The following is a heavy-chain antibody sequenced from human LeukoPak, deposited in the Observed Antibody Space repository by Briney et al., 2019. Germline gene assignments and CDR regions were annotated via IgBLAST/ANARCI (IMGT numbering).Heavy chain of an antibody. CDR3: VRDFSRTRLERPFDC. V-gene: IGHV3-7*01. D-gene: IGHD1-1*01. CDR2: IKQDGSDK. CDR1: GFTFSTYW. Sequence: GGSLRLSCAASGFTFSTYWMTWVRQAPGKGLEGVANIKQDGSDKYYVDSVKGRFTISKDNAKNSLYLQMNSLRAEDTAVYYCVRDFSRTRLERPFDCWGQGTLVTVSS. J-gene: IGHJ4*02.